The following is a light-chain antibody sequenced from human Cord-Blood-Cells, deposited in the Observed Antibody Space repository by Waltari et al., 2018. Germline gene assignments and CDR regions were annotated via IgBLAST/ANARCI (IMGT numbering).Light chain of an antibody. V-gene: IGLV2-11*01. CDR2: DIS. Sequence: QSALTQPRSVSGSPGQSVTISCTGTSSDVGGYNYVSWYQQHPGKAPKPMIYDISKLHSWVPDRFSGSKSGNTASLTISGLQAEDEADYYCCSYAGSYTWVFGGGTKLTVL. CDR1: SSDVGGYNY. J-gene: IGLJ3*02. CDR3: CSYAGSYTWV.